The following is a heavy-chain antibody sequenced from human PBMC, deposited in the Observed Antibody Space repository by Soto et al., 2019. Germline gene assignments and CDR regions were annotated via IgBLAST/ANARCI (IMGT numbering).Heavy chain of an antibody. Sequence: EVQLLESGGGLVQPGGSLRLSCAASGFIFSSYAMSWVRQAPGKGLEWVSAISGSGGSTYSADSVKGRFTISRDNSKNTLYLQINSLRAEDTAVYYCAKGPGITIFGVVSYFDYWGQGTLVTVSS. J-gene: IGHJ4*02. D-gene: IGHD3-3*01. CDR1: GFIFSSYA. CDR2: ISGSGGST. CDR3: AKGPGITIFGVVSYFDY. V-gene: IGHV3-23*01.